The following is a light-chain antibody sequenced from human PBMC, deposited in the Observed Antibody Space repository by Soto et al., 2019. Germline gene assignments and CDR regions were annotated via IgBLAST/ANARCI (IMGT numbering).Light chain of an antibody. CDR2: GAS. CDR1: ESISRDY. CDR3: QQYGGVPYT. V-gene: IGKV3-20*01. Sequence: EIVLTQSPGTLSLSPGQRATLSCRASESISRDYLAWYQQRLGQAPRLLIYGASSGATGIPDRFSGSGSGTDFSLTISRLEPEDFEIYYCQQYGGVPYTFGQGTKLAIK. J-gene: IGKJ2*01.